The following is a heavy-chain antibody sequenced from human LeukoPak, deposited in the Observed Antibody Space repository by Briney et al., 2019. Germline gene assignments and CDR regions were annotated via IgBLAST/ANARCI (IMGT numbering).Heavy chain of an antibody. V-gene: IGHV4-34*01. CDR3: ASASSRRGWFDP. CDR1: GGSFSGYY. J-gene: IGHJ5*02. CDR2: INHSGST. D-gene: IGHD6-13*01. Sequence: SETLSLTCAVYGGSFSGYYWSWIRQPPGKGLEWIGEINHSGSTNYNPSLKSRVTISVDTSKNQFSLKLSSVTAAATAVYYCASASSRRGWFDPWGQGTLVTVSS.